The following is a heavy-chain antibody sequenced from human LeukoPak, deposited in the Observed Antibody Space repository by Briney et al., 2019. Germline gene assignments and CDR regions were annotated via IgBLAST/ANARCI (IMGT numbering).Heavy chain of an antibody. Sequence: PSQTLSLTCTVSGGSISSGDYYWSWIRQPPGKGLEWIGYIYYSGSTYYNPSLKSRVTISVDTSKNQFSLKLSSVTAADTAVYYCATVAVIAVGGFDYWGQGTLVTVSS. CDR1: GGSISSGDYY. J-gene: IGHJ4*02. CDR2: IYYSGST. CDR3: ATVAVIAVGGFDY. V-gene: IGHV4-30-4*01. D-gene: IGHD6-19*01.